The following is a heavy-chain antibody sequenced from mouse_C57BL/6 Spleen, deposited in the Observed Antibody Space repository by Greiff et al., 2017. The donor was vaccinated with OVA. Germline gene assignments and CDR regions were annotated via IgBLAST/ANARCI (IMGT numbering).Heavy chain of an antibody. Sequence: VHLVESGPGLVQPSQSLSITCTVSGFSLTSSGVHWVRQSPGKGLEWLGVIWRGGSTDYNAAFMSRLSITKDNSKSQVFFKMNSLQADDTAIYYCAIADLLWSSMDYWGQGTSVTVSS. D-gene: IGHD2-1*01. J-gene: IGHJ4*01. V-gene: IGHV2-5*01. CDR3: AIADLLWSSMDY. CDR2: IWRGGST. CDR1: GFSLTSSG.